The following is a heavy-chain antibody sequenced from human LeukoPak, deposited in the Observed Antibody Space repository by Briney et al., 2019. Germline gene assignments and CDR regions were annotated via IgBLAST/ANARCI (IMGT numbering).Heavy chain of an antibody. Sequence: SETLSLTCTVSGGSISSGGYYWSWIRQHPGKGLEWIGYIYYSGSTYYNPSLKSRVTISVDTSKNQFSLKLSSVTAADTAVYYCASAAPMIHAFDIWGQGTMVTVSS. CDR3: ASAAPMIHAFDI. V-gene: IGHV4-31*03. J-gene: IGHJ3*02. CDR1: GGSISSGGYY. D-gene: IGHD2-15*01. CDR2: IYYSGST.